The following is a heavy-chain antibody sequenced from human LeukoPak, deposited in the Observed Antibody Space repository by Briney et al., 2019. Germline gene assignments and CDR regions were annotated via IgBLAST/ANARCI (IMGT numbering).Heavy chain of an antibody. CDR3: AKDGYCSSTSCYPVDY. V-gene: IGHV3-23*01. CDR2: ISGSGGST. D-gene: IGHD2-2*03. Sequence: GRSLRLSCVASGFTFSTYGMHWVRQAPGKGLEWVSAISGSGGSTYYADSVKGRFTISRDNSKNTLYLQMNSLRAEDTAVYYCAKDGYCSSTSCYPVDYWGQGTLVTVSS. J-gene: IGHJ4*02. CDR1: GFTFSTYG.